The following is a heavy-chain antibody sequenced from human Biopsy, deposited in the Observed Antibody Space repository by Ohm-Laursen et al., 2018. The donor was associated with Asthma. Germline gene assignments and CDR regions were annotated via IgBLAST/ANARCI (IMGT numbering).Heavy chain of an antibody. CDR2: IIPIFGIA. V-gene: IGHV1-69*10. Sequence: SVKVSCKVSGGTFSSYAISWVRQAPGQGLEWMGGIIPIFGIANYAQKFQGRVTITADKSTSTAYMELSSLRSEDTAVYYCARGGSYSSRRYYFDYWGQGTLVTVSS. CDR1: GGTFSSYA. D-gene: IGHD1-26*01. J-gene: IGHJ4*02. CDR3: ARGGSYSSRRYYFDY.